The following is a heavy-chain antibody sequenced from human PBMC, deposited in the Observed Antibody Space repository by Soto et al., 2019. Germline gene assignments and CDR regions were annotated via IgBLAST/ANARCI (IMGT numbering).Heavy chain of an antibody. Sequence: PSETLSLTCTVSGGSISSYYWSWIRQPPGKGLEWIGYIYYSGSTNYNPSLKSRVTISVDTSKNQFSLKLSSVTAADTAVYYCARRXDFGNGYFTAPMDVWGKGTTVTVSS. CDR2: IYYSGST. V-gene: IGHV4-59*01. J-gene: IGHJ6*03. CDR1: GGSISSYY. D-gene: IGHD3-3*01. CDR3: ARRXDFGNGYFTAPMDV.